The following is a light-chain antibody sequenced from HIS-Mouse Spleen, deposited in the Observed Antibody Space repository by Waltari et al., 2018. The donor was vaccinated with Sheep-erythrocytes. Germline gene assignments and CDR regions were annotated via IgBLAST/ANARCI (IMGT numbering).Light chain of an antibody. Sequence: SYELTQPPSVSVSPGQTASITCSGDKLGDKSACWYQQKPGPSPGLVIYQDSKRPSGIPERFSGSNSGNTATLTISGTQAMDEADYYCQAWDSSTAVFGGGTKLTVL. CDR2: QDS. CDR3: QAWDSSTAV. V-gene: IGLV3-1*01. J-gene: IGLJ2*01. CDR1: KLGDKS.